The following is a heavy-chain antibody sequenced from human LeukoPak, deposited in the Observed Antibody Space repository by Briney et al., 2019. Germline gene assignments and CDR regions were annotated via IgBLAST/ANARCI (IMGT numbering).Heavy chain of an antibody. CDR2: VNPGGST. CDR3: ARGIDFRGSFET. V-gene: IGHV4-34*01. D-gene: IGHD3-10*01. Sequence: PSETLSLTCAVYAGSFNGYNRTWIRQPPGKGLEWIGEVNPGGSTSYNPSLKSRVTISLDTSKKQFSLKLRSVTAADTAVYYCARGIDFRGSFETWGQGTLVTVSS. J-gene: IGHJ5*02. CDR1: AGSFNGYN.